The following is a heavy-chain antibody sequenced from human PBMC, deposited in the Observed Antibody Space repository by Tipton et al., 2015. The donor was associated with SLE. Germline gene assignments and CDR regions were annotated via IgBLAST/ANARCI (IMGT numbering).Heavy chain of an antibody. J-gene: IGHJ6*02. CDR3: AKGKAIAARHYFYGLDV. D-gene: IGHD6-6*01. Sequence: SLRLSCAASGFTFRTYGMHWVRQAPGKGLEWVAVISYDGSNKYYADSVKGRFTISRDNSKNTLYLQLNSLRAEDTAVYYCAKGKAIAARHYFYGLDVWGQGTTVSVSS. CDR2: ISYDGSNK. V-gene: IGHV3-30*18. CDR1: GFTFRTYG.